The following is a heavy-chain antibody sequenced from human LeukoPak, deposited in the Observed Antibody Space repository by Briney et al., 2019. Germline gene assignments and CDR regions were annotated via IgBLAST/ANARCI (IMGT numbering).Heavy chain of an antibody. D-gene: IGHD6-19*01. CDR1: GFTFSRHY. CDR3: AREGDSSEGDSSGLLGDH. Sequence: GGSLRLSCAASGFTFSRHYMSWVRQAPGKGLEWVANIQGDGGDKYYVDSVKGRFTISRDNAKNSLYLQMNSLRVEDTAVYYCAREGDSSEGDSSGLLGDHWGQGTLVTVSS. J-gene: IGHJ4*02. V-gene: IGHV3-7*03. CDR2: IQGDGGDK.